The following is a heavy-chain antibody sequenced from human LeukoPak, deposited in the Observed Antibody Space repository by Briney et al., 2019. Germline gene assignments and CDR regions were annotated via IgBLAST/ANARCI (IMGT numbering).Heavy chain of an antibody. CDR3: GRVRRGPYILLGWGFDY. D-gene: IGHD2-21*02. V-gene: IGHV4-34*01. J-gene: IGHJ4*02. CDR2: IKHVGST. CDR1: GGSFSGLY. Sequence: PSETPSPTSAVYGGSFSGLYWSWIRQPPGKELEWIGEIKHVGSTKYNPSLNRRVTISVESSKTQYCPRLSSVTAVDPAEYYCGRVRRGPYILLGWGFDYGGQGTLVTVSS.